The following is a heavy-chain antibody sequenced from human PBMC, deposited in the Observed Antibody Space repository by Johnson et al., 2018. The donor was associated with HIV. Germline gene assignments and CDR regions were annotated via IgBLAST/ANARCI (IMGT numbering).Heavy chain of an antibody. CDR3: TRGGGGRGGGSGGGGGGGAGARGGGGGGGGGGGDGMGLRGGGEGEWARAVQGGWVAGCLLSLGAACCVLEGGDDV. V-gene: IGHV3-7*04. Sequence: VQLVESGGGVVQPGRSLRLSCVTSGFTFSSYGMHWVRQAPGKGLEWVANIKQDGSEKYYVDSVKGRFTISRDNAKNSLHLQMNSLRVEDTAVYSCTRGGGGRGGGSGGGGGGGAGARGGGGGGGGGGGDGMGLRGGGEGEWARAVQGGWVAGCLLSLGAACCVLEGGDDVRG. CDR1: GFTFSSYG. J-gene: IGHJ3*01. CDR2: IKQDGSEK. D-gene: IGHD3-16*01.